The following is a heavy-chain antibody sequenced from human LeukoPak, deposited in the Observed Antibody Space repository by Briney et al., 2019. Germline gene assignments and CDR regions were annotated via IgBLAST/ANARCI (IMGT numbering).Heavy chain of an antibody. V-gene: IGHV3-30*01. J-gene: IGHJ3*02. D-gene: IGHD3/OR15-3a*01. CDR1: GFTFSSYA. Sequence: PGRSLRLSCAASGFTFSSYAMHWVRQAPGKGLEWVAVISYDGSNKYYADSVKGRFTISRDNSKNTLYLQMNSLRAEDTAVYYCARMDDFWRSHDAFDIWGQGTMVTVSS. CDR2: ISYDGSNK. CDR3: ARMDDFWRSHDAFDI.